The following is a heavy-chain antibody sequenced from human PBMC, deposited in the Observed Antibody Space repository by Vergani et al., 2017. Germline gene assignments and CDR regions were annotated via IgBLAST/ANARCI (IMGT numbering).Heavy chain of an antibody. CDR1: GFTFSSYA. J-gene: IGHJ2*01. Sequence: EVQLLESGGGLVQPGGSLRLSCAASGFTFSSYAMSWVRQAPGKGLGWFSAISGSCGSTYYADSGKGRFTISRDNSKNTLYLQMNSLRAEDTAVYYCAKDRDLTYVGYFDLWGRGTLVTVSS. V-gene: IGHV3-23*01. CDR2: ISGSCGST. D-gene: IGHD3-16*01. CDR3: AKDRDLTYVGYFDL.